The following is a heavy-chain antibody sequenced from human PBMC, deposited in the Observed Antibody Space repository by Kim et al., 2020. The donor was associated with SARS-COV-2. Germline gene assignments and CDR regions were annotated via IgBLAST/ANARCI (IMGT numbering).Heavy chain of an antibody. CDR1: GFTFSSYA. J-gene: IGHJ6*02. V-gene: IGHV3-23*01. Sequence: GGSLRLSCAASGFTFSSYAMRWVRQAPGKGLEWVSVISGSGDKTYYADSVKGRFTISRDNSKNTLYLQMNSLRAEDTAVYYCAKRFGQGYGVDVWGQGTTVTVSS. CDR2: ISGSGDKT. CDR3: AKRFGQGYGVDV. D-gene: IGHD3-16*01.